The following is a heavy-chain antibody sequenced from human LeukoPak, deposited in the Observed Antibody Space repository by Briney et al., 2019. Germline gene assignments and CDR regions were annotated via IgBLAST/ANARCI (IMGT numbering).Heavy chain of an antibody. J-gene: IGHJ4*02. CDR2: ISS. D-gene: IGHD5-18*01. CDR3: ARVGGYSYGYADY. V-gene: IGHV4-59*10. Sequence: SETLSLTCAVYGGSFSGYYWSWIRQPAGKGLEWIGRISSNYNFSPKSRVTMSVDTSKNQFSLKLSSVTAADTAVYYCARVGGYSYGYADYWGQGTLVTVSS. CDR1: GGSFSGYY.